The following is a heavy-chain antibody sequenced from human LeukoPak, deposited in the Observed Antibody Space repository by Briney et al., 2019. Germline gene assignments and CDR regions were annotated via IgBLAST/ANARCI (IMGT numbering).Heavy chain of an antibody. CDR3: ARGPPSSTSCYWCYYYYMDV. CDR1: GGSISSGSYY. D-gene: IGHD2-2*01. CDR2: IYTSGST. Sequence: SETLSLTCTVSGGSISSGSYYWSWIRQPAGKGLEWIGRIYTSGSTNYNPSLKSRVTISVDTSKNQFSLKLSSVTAADTAVYYCARGPPSSTSCYWCYYYYMDVWGKGTTVTVSS. J-gene: IGHJ6*03. V-gene: IGHV4-61*02.